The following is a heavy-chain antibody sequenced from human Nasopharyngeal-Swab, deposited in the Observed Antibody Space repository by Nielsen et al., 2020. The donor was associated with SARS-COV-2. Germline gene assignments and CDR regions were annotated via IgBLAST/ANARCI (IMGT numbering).Heavy chain of an antibody. V-gene: IGHV3-21*01. Sequence: GESLKISCAASGFTFNSYNFNWVRQAPGKELEWVSSISSSSSYIYYADSVKGRFTISRDNAKNSLYLQMNSLRAEDTAVYYCARDGLDYDFWSAYFMDVWGQGTTVTVSS. CDR3: ARDGLDYDFWSAYFMDV. D-gene: IGHD3-3*01. CDR1: GFTFNSYN. CDR2: ISSSSSYI. J-gene: IGHJ6*02.